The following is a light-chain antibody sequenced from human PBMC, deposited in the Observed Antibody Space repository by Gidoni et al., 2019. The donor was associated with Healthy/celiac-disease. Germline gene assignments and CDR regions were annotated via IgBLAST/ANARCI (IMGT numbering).Light chain of an antibody. V-gene: IGLV3-1*01. CDR3: QGGDSSTVV. Sequence: SYELTQPPSVSVSPGQTASITCSGDKFGDKYACWYQQKPGQSPVLVIYQDSKRPSGIPGRFLCPNPWDPGTLAIRGTQAMDGACYFWQGGDSSTVVFGGGTKLTVL. J-gene: IGLJ2*01. CDR2: QDS. CDR1: KFGDKY.